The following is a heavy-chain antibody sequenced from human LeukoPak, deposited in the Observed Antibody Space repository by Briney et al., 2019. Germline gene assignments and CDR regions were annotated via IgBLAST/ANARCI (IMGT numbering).Heavy chain of an antibody. CDR1: GGSISSGGYY. CDR2: IYYSGST. Sequence: SQTLSLTCTVSGGSISSGGYYWSWIRQHPGKGLEWIGYIYYSGSTYYNPSLKSRVTISADTSKNQFSLKLSSVTAADTAVYYCARGWKSCSSTSCYRAFDPWGQGTLVTVSS. CDR3: ARGWKSCSSTSCYRAFDP. J-gene: IGHJ5*02. D-gene: IGHD2-2*02. V-gene: IGHV4-31*03.